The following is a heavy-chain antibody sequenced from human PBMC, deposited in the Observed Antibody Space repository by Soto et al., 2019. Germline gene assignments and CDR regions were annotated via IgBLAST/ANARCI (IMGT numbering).Heavy chain of an antibody. J-gene: IGHJ6*02. CDR1: GFTFSSYE. Sequence: PGGSRRRSCAASGFTFSSYEMNGVRQAPGKGLEWVSYISSSGSTIYYADSVRGRFTISRDNAKNSLYLQMNSLRAEDTAVYYCAREGITMVRGAKVSGMDVWGQGTTVTVSS. CDR3: AREGITMVRGAKVSGMDV. V-gene: IGHV3-48*03. D-gene: IGHD3-10*01. CDR2: ISSSGSTI.